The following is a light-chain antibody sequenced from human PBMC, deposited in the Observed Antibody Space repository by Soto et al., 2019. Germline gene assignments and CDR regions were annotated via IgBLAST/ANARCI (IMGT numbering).Light chain of an antibody. CDR1: SSDVGGYDF. J-gene: IGLJ2*01. CDR3: TSYTSSSALVV. V-gene: IGLV2-14*01. CDR2: EVS. Sequence: QSVLTQPASVSGSPGQSITISCTGTSSDVGGYDFVSWYQQHPDKTPKLMIFEVSNRPSGVSNRFSGSKSGNTASLTISGLQADDEAAYYCTSYTSSSALVVFGGGTKLTVL.